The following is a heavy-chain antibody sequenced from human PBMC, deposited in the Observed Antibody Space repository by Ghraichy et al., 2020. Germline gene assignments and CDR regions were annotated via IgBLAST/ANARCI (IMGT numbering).Heavy chain of an antibody. J-gene: IGHJ2*01. CDR1: GGSISSYY. CDR2: IYYSGST. D-gene: IGHD4-23*01. CDR3: ARVTPLLYGGNPTRRYFDL. Sequence: SETLSLTCTVSGGSISSYYWSWIRQPPGKGLEWIGYIYYSGSTNYNPSLKSRVTISVDTSKNQFSLKLSSVTAADTAVYYCARVTPLLYGGNPTRRYFDLWGRGTLVTVSS. V-gene: IGHV4-59*01.